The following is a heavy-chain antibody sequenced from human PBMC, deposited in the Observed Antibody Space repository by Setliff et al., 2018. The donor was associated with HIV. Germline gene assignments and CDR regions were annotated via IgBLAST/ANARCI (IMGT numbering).Heavy chain of an antibody. V-gene: IGHV4-34*01. J-gene: IGHJ6*03. D-gene: IGHD6-19*01. Sequence: SETLSLTCAVYGVSFTGHYWSWIRQPPGKGLEWIGEINHSGDTNYNPSLKSRVTISVDMSKNQFSLKLRSVTAADTAVYYCARGPGGWLRDYYYYMDVWGKGTTVTVSS. CDR1: GVSFTGHY. CDR3: ARGPGGWLRDYYYYMDV. CDR2: INHSGDT.